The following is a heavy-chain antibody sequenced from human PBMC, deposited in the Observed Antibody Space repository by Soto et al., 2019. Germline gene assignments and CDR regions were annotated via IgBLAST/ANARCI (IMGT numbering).Heavy chain of an antibody. CDR3: EIAPWMVGVTGYFDC. Sequence: QVQLVQSGAEVKKPGASVKVSCKASGYTFTSYGISWVRQAPGQGLEWMGWISAYNGNTNYAQKLQGRVTITTDTSTSTAYMELRSLRSDDTAVYYCEIAPWMVGVTGYFDCWGQGTLVTVFS. D-gene: IGHD2-21*02. CDR2: ISAYNGNT. V-gene: IGHV1-18*01. CDR1: GYTFTSYG. J-gene: IGHJ4*02.